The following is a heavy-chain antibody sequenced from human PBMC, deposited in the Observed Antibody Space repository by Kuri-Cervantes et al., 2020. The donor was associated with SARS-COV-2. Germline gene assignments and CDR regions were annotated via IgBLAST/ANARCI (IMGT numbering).Heavy chain of an antibody. CDR3: ANSLLLSLDY. J-gene: IGHJ4*02. V-gene: IGHV3-30*02. CDR1: GFTFSSYG. CDR2: IRYDGSNK. Sequence: GEFLKISCAASGFTFSSYGMHWVRQAPGKGLEWVAFIRYDGSNKYYADSVKGRFTISRDNSKNTLYLQMNSLRVEDTAVYYCANSLLLSLDYWGQGTLVTVSS. D-gene: IGHD1-26*01.